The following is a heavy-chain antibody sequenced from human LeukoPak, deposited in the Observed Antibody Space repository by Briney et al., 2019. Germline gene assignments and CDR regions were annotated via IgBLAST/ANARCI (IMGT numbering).Heavy chain of an antibody. J-gene: IGHJ4*02. CDR3: AKDHQQLVPYYFDC. CDR2: ISGSGGST. CDR1: GFTFSSYA. D-gene: IGHD6-13*01. V-gene: IGHV3-23*01. Sequence: GGSLRLSCAASGFTFSSYAMSWVRQAPGKGLEWASAISGSGGSTYYADSVKGRFTISRDNSKNTLYLQMNSLRAEDTAAYYCAKDHQQLVPYYFDCWGQGTLVTVSS.